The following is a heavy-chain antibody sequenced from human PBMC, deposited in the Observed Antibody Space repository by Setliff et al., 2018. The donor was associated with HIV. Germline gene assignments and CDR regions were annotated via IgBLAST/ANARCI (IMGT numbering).Heavy chain of an antibody. CDR3: ARAPPGIQNDAFDV. Sequence: SETLSLTCTVSGYSISSGYYWSWIRQPPGKGLEWIGSIYYSGSTYYNPSLKSRVTISVDTSRDQFSLQLTSVTAADTAVYCCARAPPGIQNDAFDVWGQGTMVTVSS. CDR1: GYSISSGYY. CDR2: IYYSGST. V-gene: IGHV4-38-2*02. J-gene: IGHJ3*01.